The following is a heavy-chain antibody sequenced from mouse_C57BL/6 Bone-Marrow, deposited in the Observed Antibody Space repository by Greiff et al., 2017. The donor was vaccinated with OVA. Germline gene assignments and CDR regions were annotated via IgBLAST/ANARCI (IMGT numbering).Heavy chain of an antibody. CDR3: GRRGWVIMCSYFAF. V-gene: IGHV1-55*01. J-gene: IGHJ1*01. CDR1: GYTFTSYW. CDR2: IDPRSGST. Sequence: QVQLQQPGAELVKPGASVKLSCKASGYTFTSYWIHWVKQRPGQGLEWIGEIDPRSGSTKYNEKFKSKATLTVDKSSSTAYMQLSSLTSEDSAVYYCGRRGWVIMCSYFAFWGPGTTVTVSS. D-gene: IGHD1-1*01.